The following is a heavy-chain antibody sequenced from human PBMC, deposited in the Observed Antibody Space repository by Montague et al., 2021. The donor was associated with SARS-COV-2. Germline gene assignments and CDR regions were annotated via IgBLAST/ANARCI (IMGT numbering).Heavy chain of an antibody. D-gene: IGHD3-9*01. CDR1: GFTFSSYA. J-gene: IGHJ4*02. Sequence: SLRLSCAASGFTFSSYAMSWVRQAPGKVLEWVSAISGSGGSTYXXXSXXXRFXISRDNSKNTLYLQLNSLRAEATAVSYCAKEGDYDILTGYYPNRRYFDYWGQGTLVTVSS. CDR3: AKEGDYDILTGYYPNRRYFDY. V-gene: IGHV3-23*01. CDR2: ISGSGGST.